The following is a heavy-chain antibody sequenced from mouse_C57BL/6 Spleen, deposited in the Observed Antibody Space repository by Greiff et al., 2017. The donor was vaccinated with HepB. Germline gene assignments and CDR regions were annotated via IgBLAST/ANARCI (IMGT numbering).Heavy chain of an antibody. Sequence: QVQLQQSGPGLVQPSQSLSITCTVSGFSLTSYGVHWVRQSPGKGLEWLGVIWRGGSTDYNAAFMSRLSITKDNSKSQVFFKMNSLQADDTAIYYCAKNGGYGSSHWYFDVWGTGTTGTVSS. V-gene: IGHV2-5*01. D-gene: IGHD1-1*01. CDR3: AKNGGYGSSHWYFDV. CDR2: IWRGGST. CDR1: GFSLTSYG. J-gene: IGHJ1*03.